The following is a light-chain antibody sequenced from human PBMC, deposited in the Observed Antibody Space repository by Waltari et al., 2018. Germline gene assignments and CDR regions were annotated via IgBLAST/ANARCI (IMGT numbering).Light chain of an antibody. CDR3: QHYLRLPVT. Sequence: EIVLTQSPGTLSLSLGERATLSCRASQSVSRALAWYQQKPGPAPRLLIYGASTRATGIPDRFSGSGSGTDFSLTISRLEPDDFAVYYCQHYLRLPVTFGQGTTVEI. V-gene: IGKV3-20*01. J-gene: IGKJ1*01. CDR1: QSVSRA. CDR2: GAS.